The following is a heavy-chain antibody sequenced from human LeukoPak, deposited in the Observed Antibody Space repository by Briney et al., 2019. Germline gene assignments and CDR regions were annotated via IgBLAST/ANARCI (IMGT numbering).Heavy chain of an antibody. CDR1: GFTFSGSA. J-gene: IGHJ4*02. Sequence: GGSLRLSCAASGFTFSGSAMHWVRQASGKGLEWVGRIRSKANSYATAYAASVKGRFTISRDDSKNTAYLQMNSLKTEDTAVYYCTRRAAAEDYWGQGTLATVSS. V-gene: IGHV3-73*01. D-gene: IGHD6-13*01. CDR2: IRSKANSYAT. CDR3: TRRAAAEDY.